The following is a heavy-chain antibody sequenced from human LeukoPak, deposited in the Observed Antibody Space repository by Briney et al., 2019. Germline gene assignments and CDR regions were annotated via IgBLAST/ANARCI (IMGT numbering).Heavy chain of an antibody. V-gene: IGHV3-30*02. D-gene: IGHD6-13*01. Sequence: GGSLRLSCAASGFTFSSYGMHWVRQAPGKGLEWVAFIRYDGSNKYYADAVKGRFTISRDNSKNTLYLQMNSLRAEDTAVYYCARGEIKGKVAPLLAAANGMDVWGQGTTVTVSS. J-gene: IGHJ6*02. CDR1: GFTFSSYG. CDR3: ARGEIKGKVAPLLAAANGMDV. CDR2: IRYDGSNK.